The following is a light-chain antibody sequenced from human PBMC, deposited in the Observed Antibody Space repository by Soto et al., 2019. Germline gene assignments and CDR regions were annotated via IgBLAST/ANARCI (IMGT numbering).Light chain of an antibody. J-gene: IGKJ1*01. Sequence: DIVMTQSPDSLAVSLGERATINCKSSQSLFSKSKNNHYLTWYQQKPGQPPKLLIYWASTRESGVPDRFSGSGSGTAFTRTISSLQAEDVAVYYCLQYDAPPWTFGHGTTVEIK. CDR3: LQYDAPPWT. CDR2: WAS. CDR1: QSLFSKSKNNHY. V-gene: IGKV4-1*01.